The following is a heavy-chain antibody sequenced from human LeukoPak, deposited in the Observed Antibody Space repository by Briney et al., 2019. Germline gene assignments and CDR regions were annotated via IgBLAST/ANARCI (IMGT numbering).Heavy chain of an antibody. Sequence: SETLSLTCTVAAGSISSSRYYWGWIREPPGKGLERIVSIYYSGSTYYNPSLKSRVTISVDTSKNQFSLKLSSVTAADTAVYYCARTTEGYCRGRSCYSYYYYMDVWGKGTTVTVSS. D-gene: IGHD2-15*01. CDR2: IYYSGST. CDR1: AGSISSSRYY. J-gene: IGHJ6*03. CDR3: ARTTEGYCRGRSCYSYYYYMDV. V-gene: IGHV4-39*07.